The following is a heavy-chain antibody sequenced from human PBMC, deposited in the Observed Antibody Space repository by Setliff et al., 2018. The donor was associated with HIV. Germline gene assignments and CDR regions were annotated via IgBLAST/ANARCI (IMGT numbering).Heavy chain of an antibody. Sequence: SETLSLTCTVSGGSISSSSYYWGWIRQPPGKGLEWIGSIYYSGSTYYNPSLKSRVTISVDTSKNHFSLKLSSVTAADTAVYYCARHWGSSSYYFDYWGQGTLVTVSS. V-gene: IGHV4-39*01. CDR1: GGSISSSSYY. D-gene: IGHD6-13*01. CDR2: IYYSGST. CDR3: ARHWGSSSYYFDY. J-gene: IGHJ4*02.